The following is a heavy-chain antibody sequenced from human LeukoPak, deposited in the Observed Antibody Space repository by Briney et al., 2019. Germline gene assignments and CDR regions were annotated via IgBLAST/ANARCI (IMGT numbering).Heavy chain of an antibody. CDR2: IYYSGST. V-gene: IGHV4-59*01. J-gene: IGHJ4*02. CDR3: ARSQYYYDSSSGY. Sequence: PSETLSLTCTVSGGSISSYYWSWLRQPPGKGLEWIGYIYYSGSTNYNPSLKSRVTISVDTSKNQFSLKLSSVTAADTAVYYCARSQYYYDSSSGYWGQGTLVTVSS. CDR1: GGSISSYY. D-gene: IGHD3-22*01.